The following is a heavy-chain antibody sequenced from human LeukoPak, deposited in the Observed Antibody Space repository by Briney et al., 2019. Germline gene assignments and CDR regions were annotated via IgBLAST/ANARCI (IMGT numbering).Heavy chain of an antibody. J-gene: IGHJ4*02. CDR2: ITSDGSIT. V-gene: IGHV3-74*01. CDR1: GFTFSSYW. CDR3: AGRRRDGYNYSDY. D-gene: IGHD5-24*01. Sequence: GGSLRLSCAVSGFTFSSYWMYWVRQAPGKGLVWVSRITSDGSITFYADSVKGRFTISRDKAKNTLYLQMNSLRAEDTAVYYCAGRRRDGYNYSDYWGQGTLVTVSS.